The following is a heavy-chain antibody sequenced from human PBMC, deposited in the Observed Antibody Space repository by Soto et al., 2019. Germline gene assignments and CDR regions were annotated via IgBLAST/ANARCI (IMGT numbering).Heavy chain of an antibody. J-gene: IGHJ6*02. D-gene: IGHD6-19*01. Sequence: SETLSLTCAVYGGSFSGYYWSWIRQPPGKGLEWIGEINHSGSTNYNPSLKSRVTISVDTSKNQFSLKLSSVTAADTAVYYCARGSGSGWSYYYYGMDVWGQGTTVTVSS. CDR3: ARGSGSGWSYYYYGMDV. V-gene: IGHV4-34*01. CDR1: GGSFSGYY. CDR2: INHSGST.